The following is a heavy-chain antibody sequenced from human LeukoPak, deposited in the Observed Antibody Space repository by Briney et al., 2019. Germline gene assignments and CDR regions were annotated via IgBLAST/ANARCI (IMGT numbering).Heavy chain of an antibody. CDR1: GGSFSGYY. CDR3: ARVPPRGIRGYFDY. D-gene: IGHD3-16*01. CDR2: INHSGST. Sequence: SETLSLTCAVYGGSFSGYYWSWIRQPPGKGLEWIGEINHSGSTNYNPSLKSRVTISVDTSKNQFSLKLSSVTAADTAVYYCARVPPRGIRGYFDYWGQGTLVTVSS. V-gene: IGHV4-34*01. J-gene: IGHJ4*02.